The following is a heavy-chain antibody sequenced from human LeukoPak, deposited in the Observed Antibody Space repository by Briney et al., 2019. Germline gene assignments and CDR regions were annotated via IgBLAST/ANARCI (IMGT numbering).Heavy chain of an antibody. V-gene: IGHV1-24*01. D-gene: IGHD3-22*01. Sequence: GASVKVSCKLSGYTLTELSMHWVRQAPGKGLEWIGGFDPEDGETIYAQKFQGRVTMTEDTSTDTAYMELSSLRSEDTAVYYCATGSRWLLRTATTEADYGMDVWGQGTTVTVSS. J-gene: IGHJ6*02. CDR1: GYTLTELS. CDR2: FDPEDGET. CDR3: ATGSRWLLRTATTEADYGMDV.